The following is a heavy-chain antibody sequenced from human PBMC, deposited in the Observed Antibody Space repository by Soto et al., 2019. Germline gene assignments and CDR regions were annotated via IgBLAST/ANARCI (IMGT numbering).Heavy chain of an antibody. CDR3: TTDRRVTSYYYYYGMDV. CDR1: GFTFSNAW. D-gene: IGHD2-2*01. Sequence: GGSLRLSCAASGFTFSNAWMSWVRQAPGKGLEWVGRIKSKTDGGTTDYAAPVKGRFTISRDDSKNTLYLQMNSLKTEDTAVYYCTTDRRVTSYYYYYGMDVRGQGTTVTVSS. J-gene: IGHJ6*02. V-gene: IGHV3-15*01. CDR2: IKSKTDGGTT.